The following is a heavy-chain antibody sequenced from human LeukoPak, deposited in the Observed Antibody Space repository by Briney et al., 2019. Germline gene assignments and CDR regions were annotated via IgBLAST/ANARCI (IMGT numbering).Heavy chain of an antibody. CDR1: GGSISSSSYY. CDR3: ARGRPITMVRGRYNWFDP. D-gene: IGHD3-10*01. J-gene: IGHJ5*02. V-gene: IGHV4-39*07. CDR2: IYYSGST. Sequence: NASETLSLTCTVSGGSISSSSYYWGWIRQPPGKGLEWIGSIYYSGSTYYNPSLKSRVTISVDTSKNQFSLKPSSVTAADTAVYYCARGRPITMVRGRYNWFDPWGQGTLVTVSS.